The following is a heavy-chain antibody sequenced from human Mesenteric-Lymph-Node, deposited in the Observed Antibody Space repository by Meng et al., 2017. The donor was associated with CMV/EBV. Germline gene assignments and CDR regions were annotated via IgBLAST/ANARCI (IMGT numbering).Heavy chain of an antibody. D-gene: IGHD6-13*01. CDR1: GITFSSYG. V-gene: IGHV3-74*01. CDR3: ARGAAADKGNWFDP. CDR2: INTDGSST. Sequence: SGITFSSYGLHWVRQAPGKGVVWVSRINTDGSSTNYADSVKGRFTISRDNAKNTLYLQMNSLRAEDTAVYYCARGAAADKGNWFDPWGQGTLVTVSS. J-gene: IGHJ5*02.